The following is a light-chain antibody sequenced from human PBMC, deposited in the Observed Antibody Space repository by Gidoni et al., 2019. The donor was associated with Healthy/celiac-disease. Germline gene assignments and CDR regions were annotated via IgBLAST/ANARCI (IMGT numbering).Light chain of an antibody. CDR1: QSVSSSY. J-gene: IGKJ2*01. V-gene: IGKV3-20*01. Sequence: IVLTQSPGTLSLSPGERATLSCRASQSVSSSYLAWYQQKPGQAPRLLIYGASSRATGSPDRCSGSGSGTDFTLTISRLEPEDFAVYYCQQYGSSPPYTFGQGTKLEIK. CDR2: GAS. CDR3: QQYGSSPPYT.